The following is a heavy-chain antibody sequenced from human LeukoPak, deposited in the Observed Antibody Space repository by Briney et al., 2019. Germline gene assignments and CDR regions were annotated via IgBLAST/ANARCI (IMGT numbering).Heavy chain of an antibody. CDR3: ARQGGYYGSGSYYSY. Sequence: SETLSLTCTVSGGSISSSSYYWGWIRQPPGKGLEWIGSIYYSGSTYYNPSLKSRVTISVDTSKNQFSLKLSSVTAADAAVYYCARQGGYYGSGSYYSYWGQGTLVTVSS. D-gene: IGHD3-10*01. CDR1: GGSISSSSYY. J-gene: IGHJ4*02. CDR2: IYYSGST. V-gene: IGHV4-39*01.